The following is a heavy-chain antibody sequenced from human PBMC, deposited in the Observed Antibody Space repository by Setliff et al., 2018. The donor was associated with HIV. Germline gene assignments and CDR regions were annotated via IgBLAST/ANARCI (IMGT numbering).Heavy chain of an antibody. CDR1: GYTFISYG. J-gene: IGHJ6*03. CDR3: ARVPVSNYYYYMDV. Sequence: ASVKVSCKTSGYTFISYGISWVRQAPGQGLEWMGWISTYNGNTNYAQKFQGRVTMTTDTSTSTAYMELRSLRSADSAVYYCARVPVSNYYYYMDVWGKGTTVTVSS. CDR2: ISTYNGNT. V-gene: IGHV1-18*01.